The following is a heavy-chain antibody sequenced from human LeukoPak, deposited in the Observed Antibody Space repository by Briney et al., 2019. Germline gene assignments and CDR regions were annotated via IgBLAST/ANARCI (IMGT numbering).Heavy chain of an antibody. CDR1: GFTFSSYG. J-gene: IGHJ3*02. CDR2: ISNDGSNK. CDR3: AKGRGAFDI. D-gene: IGHD3-10*01. Sequence: QPGRSLRLSCVASGFTFSSYGMYWVRQAPGKGLEWVAVISNDGSNKYYADSVKGRFTISRDNSKNTLYLQMNSLRAEDTAVYYCAKGRGAFDIWGQGTMVTVSS. V-gene: IGHV3-30*18.